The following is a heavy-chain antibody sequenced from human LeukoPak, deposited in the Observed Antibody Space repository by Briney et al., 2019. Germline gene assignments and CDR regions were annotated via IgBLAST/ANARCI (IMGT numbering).Heavy chain of an antibody. CDR2: INWNGGST. CDR3: ARKGIAAAGTRDYYYMDV. D-gene: IGHD6-13*01. J-gene: IGHJ6*03. Sequence: GGSLRLPCAASGFTFDDYGMSWVRQAPGKGLEWVSGINWNGGSTGYADSVKGRFTISRDNAKNSLYLQMNSLRAEDTALYHCARKGIAAAGTRDYYYMDVWGKGTTVTVSS. CDR1: GFTFDDYG. V-gene: IGHV3-20*01.